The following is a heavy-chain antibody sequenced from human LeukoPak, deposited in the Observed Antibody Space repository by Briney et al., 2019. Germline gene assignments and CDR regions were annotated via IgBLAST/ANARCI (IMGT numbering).Heavy chain of an antibody. CDR3: ARDTQIHKDPTGYSSSCSAYYYYYMDV. J-gene: IGHJ6*03. Sequence: SETLSLTCTVSGGSISSYYWSWIRQPAGKGLEWIGRIYTSGSTNYNPSLKSRVTMSVDTSKNQFSLKLSSVTAADTAVYYCARDTQIHKDPTGYSSSCSAYYYYYMDVWGKGTTVTVSS. D-gene: IGHD6-13*01. CDR2: IYTSGST. V-gene: IGHV4-4*07. CDR1: GGSISSYY.